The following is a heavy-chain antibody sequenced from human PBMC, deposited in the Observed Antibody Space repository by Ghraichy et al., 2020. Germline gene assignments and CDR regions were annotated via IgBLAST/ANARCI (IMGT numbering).Heavy chain of an antibody. CDR1: AYTFTSYD. D-gene: IGHD6-6*01. CDR2: VNPNSGAT. V-gene: IGHV1-8*01. Sequence: ASVKVSCKASAYTFTSYDINWVRQATGQGLEWMGWVNPNSGATGYAQNFLGRVNMTRNTSLNPAYMELSSLTSEDTAVYYCVRYSSSLRSFDYWGQGTLVTVSS. CDR3: VRYSSSLRSFDY. J-gene: IGHJ4*02.